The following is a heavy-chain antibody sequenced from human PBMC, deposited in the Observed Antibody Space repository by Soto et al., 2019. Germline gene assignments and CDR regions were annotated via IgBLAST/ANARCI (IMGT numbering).Heavy chain of an antibody. V-gene: IGHV4-39*01. CDR3: ANYILSTMLDH. CDR2: VYYRGVT. J-gene: IGHJ4*02. Sequence: SETLSLTCTVSGGSVSSSNFFWGWIRQPPGKGLEWIGSVYYRGVTSYNPSLKGRVTISVDTSKNQFSLKLTSVTAADTALYYCANYILSTMLDHWGQGTLVTVSS. CDR1: GGSVSSSNFF. D-gene: IGHD5-12*01.